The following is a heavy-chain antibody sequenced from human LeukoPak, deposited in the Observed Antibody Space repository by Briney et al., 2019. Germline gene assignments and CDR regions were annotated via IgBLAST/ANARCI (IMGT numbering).Heavy chain of an antibody. D-gene: IGHD6-19*01. CDR1: GFTFSSYE. Sequence: GGSLRLSCAASGFTFSSYEMNWVRQAPGKGLEWVSYISSSGSTIYYADSVKGRFTISRDNAKNSLYLQMNSLRAEDTAVYYCARVLYSGWYARDYWGQGTLVTVSS. V-gene: IGHV3-48*03. CDR2: ISSSGSTI. CDR3: ARVLYSGWYARDY. J-gene: IGHJ4*02.